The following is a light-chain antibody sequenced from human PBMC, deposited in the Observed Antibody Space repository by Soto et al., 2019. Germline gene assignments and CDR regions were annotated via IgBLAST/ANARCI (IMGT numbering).Light chain of an antibody. J-gene: IGKJ4*01. CDR3: QQYESYSLT. Sequence: DIQLTQSPSTLSASVGDSLTITCRDSHNIRDCLAWYQQKPGKAPHLLIYDASNLESGVPSRFSGSGSGTEFTLTISSLRPDAFATYYCQQYESYSLTFGGGTRVEIK. V-gene: IGKV1-5*01. CDR2: DAS. CDR1: HNIRDC.